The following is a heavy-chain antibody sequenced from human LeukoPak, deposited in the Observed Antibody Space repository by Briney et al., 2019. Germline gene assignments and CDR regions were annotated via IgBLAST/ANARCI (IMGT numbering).Heavy chain of an antibody. Sequence: GGSLRLSCVGSGFTFSSHGMHWVRQAPGKGLEWVAVIWYDGSNKYYADSVKGRFTISRDDSKNTLYLQMNSLRAEDTAVYYCARDPRHSMDVWGQGTTVTVSS. CDR3: ARDPRHSMDV. CDR1: GFTFSSHG. CDR2: IWYDGSNK. V-gene: IGHV3-33*01. J-gene: IGHJ6*02.